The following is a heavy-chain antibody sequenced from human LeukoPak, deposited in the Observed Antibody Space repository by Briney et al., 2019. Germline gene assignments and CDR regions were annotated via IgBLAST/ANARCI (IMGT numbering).Heavy chain of an antibody. Sequence: GGSLRLSCAASGFTFDDYAMPWVRRAPGKGLEWVSGMSWNSGSIGYADSVKGRFTISRDNAKNSLYLQMNSVRAEDTTLYYCAKGTVIAVAGNFDYWGQGTLVTVSS. CDR2: MSWNSGSI. CDR3: AKGTVIAVAGNFDY. D-gene: IGHD6-19*01. J-gene: IGHJ4*02. V-gene: IGHV3-9*01. CDR1: GFTFDDYA.